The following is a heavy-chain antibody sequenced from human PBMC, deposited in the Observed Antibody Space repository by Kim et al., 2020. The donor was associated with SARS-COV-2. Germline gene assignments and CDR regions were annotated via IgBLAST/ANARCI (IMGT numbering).Heavy chain of an antibody. Sequence: DSVKGRFTIARDNSKNTLYLQMNSLRAEDTAVYYCARDAVGSSWTEYYMDVWGKGTTVTVSS. J-gene: IGHJ6*03. V-gene: IGHV3-30*07. CDR3: ARDAVGSSWTEYYMDV. D-gene: IGHD6-13*01.